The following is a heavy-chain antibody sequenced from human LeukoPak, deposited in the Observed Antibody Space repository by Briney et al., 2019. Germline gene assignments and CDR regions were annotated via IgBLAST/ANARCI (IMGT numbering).Heavy chain of an antibody. J-gene: IGHJ6*03. D-gene: IGHD6-13*01. CDR1: GYTFTSYA. CDR3: ARDQEAAAGPGGYYYYYMDV. CDR2: IIPIFGTA. V-gene: IGHV1-69*13. Sequence: SVKVSCKASGYTFTSYAISWVRQAPGQGLEWMGGIIPIFGTANYAQKFQGRVTITADESTSTAYMELSSLRSEDTAVYYCARDQEAAAGPGGYYYYYMDVWGKGTTVTVSS.